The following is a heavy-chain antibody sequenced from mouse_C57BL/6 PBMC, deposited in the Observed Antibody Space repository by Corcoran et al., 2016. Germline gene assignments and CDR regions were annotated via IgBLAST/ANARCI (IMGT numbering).Heavy chain of an antibody. CDR1: GYTFTDYY. V-gene: IGHV1-26*01. CDR3: ARREIYYGYPCYFDY. J-gene: IGHJ2*01. CDR2: INPNNGGT. Sequence: EVQLQQSGPELVKPGASVKISCKASGYTFTDYYMNWVKQSHGKSLEWIGDINPNNGGTSYNQKFKGKATLTVDKSSSTAYMELRSLTSEDSAVYYCARREIYYGYPCYFDYWGQGTTLTVSS. D-gene: IGHD2-2*01.